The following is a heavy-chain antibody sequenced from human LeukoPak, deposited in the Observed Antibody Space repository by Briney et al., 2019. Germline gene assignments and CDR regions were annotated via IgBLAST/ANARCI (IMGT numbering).Heavy chain of an antibody. D-gene: IGHD3-10*01. CDR1: GYTFTSYD. V-gene: IGHV1-8*03. CDR2: MNPNSGNT. J-gene: IGHJ6*03. CDR3: ATGRFWGVSFYYYMDV. Sequence: ASVKVSCKASGYTFTSYDINWVRQATAQGLEWMGWMNPNSGNTGYAQKFQGRVTITRNTSISTAYMELSSLRSEDTAVYYCATGRFWGVSFYYYMDVWGKGTTVTVSS.